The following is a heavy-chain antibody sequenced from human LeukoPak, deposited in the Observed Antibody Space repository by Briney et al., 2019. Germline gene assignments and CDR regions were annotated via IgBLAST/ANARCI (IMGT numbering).Heavy chain of an antibody. CDR3: ARDSDYGGNSGGAFDI. D-gene: IGHD4-23*01. CDR2: INHSGST. CDR1: GGSFSGYY. Sequence: SETLSLTCAVYGGSFSGYYWSWIRQPPGKGLEWIGEINHSGSTNYNPSLKSRVTISVDTSKNQFSLKLSSVTAADTAVYYCARDSDYGGNSGGAFDIWGQGTMVTVSS. V-gene: IGHV4-34*01. J-gene: IGHJ3*02.